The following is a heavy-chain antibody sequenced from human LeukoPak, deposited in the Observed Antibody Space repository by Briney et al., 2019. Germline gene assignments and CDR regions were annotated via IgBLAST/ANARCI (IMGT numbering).Heavy chain of an antibody. J-gene: IGHJ4*02. Sequence: GGSLRLSCAASGFTFSSYAMSWVRQAPGKGLEWVSAISGSGGSSYYADSVKGRFTISRDNSKNTLYLQMNSLRAEDTAVYYCAKDESLSDTGHWGQGTLVTVSS. V-gene: IGHV3-23*01. D-gene: IGHD5-18*01. CDR3: AKDESLSDTGH. CDR1: GFTFSSYA. CDR2: ISGSGGSS.